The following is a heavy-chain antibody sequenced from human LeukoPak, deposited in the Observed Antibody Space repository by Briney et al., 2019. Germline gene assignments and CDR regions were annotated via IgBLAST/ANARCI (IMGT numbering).Heavy chain of an antibody. CDR2: IRYDGSNK. CDR3: AKGALVPSGSVVPAAH. Sequence: GGSLRLSCAASGFTFSSYGMHWVRQAPGKGLEWVAFIRYDGSNKYYADSVKGRFTISRDNSKNTLYLQMNSLRAEDTAVYYCAKGALVPSGSVVPAAHWGQGTLVTVSS. D-gene: IGHD2-2*01. V-gene: IGHV3-30*02. J-gene: IGHJ4*02. CDR1: GFTFSSYG.